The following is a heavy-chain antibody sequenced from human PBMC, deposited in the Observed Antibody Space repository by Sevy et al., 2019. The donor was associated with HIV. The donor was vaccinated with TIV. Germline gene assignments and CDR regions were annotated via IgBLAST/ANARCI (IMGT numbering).Heavy chain of an antibody. D-gene: IGHD3-22*01. CDR3: ARDSDGSGHYYADYFDY. CDR1: GYTFTTYP. CDR2: ISTYSGET. Sequence: ASVKVSCKASGYTFTTYPIGWVRQAPGQGLEWMGWISTYSGETRDAQKFQGRATMTTDTSTSTAYLELRSRRSDDTAVYYCARDSDGSGHYYADYFDYWGQGTLVTVSS. J-gene: IGHJ4*02. V-gene: IGHV1-18*01.